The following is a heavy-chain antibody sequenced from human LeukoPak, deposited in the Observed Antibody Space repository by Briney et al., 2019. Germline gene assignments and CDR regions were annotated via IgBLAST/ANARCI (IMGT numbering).Heavy chain of an antibody. D-gene: IGHD4-17*01. J-gene: IGHJ6*02. V-gene: IGHV3-7*01. CDR1: GFTFSSYW. Sequence: PGGSLRLSCAASGFTFSSYWMSWVRQAPGKGLEWVANIKQDGSEKYYVDSVKGRFTISRDNAKNSLYLQMNSLRAEDTAVYYCARDSGVTTVPGDYYYYGMDVWGQGTTVTVSS. CDR2: IKQDGSEK. CDR3: ARDSGVTTVPGDYYYYGMDV.